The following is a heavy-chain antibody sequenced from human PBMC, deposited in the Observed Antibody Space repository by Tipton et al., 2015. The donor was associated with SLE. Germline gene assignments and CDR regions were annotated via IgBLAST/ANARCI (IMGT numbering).Heavy chain of an antibody. CDR2: IYAVGTT. CDR1: GFTFSNHG. V-gene: IGHV3-NL1*01. CDR3: SGGTYYYGMDV. Sequence: SLRLSCAASGFTFSNHGMNWVRQAPGKGLEWVSLIYAVGTTHYADSVKGRFTISRDNSKNTLYLQMNSLRAEDTAVYYCSGGTYYYGMDVWGQGTTVTVSS. D-gene: IGHD2-15*01. J-gene: IGHJ6*02.